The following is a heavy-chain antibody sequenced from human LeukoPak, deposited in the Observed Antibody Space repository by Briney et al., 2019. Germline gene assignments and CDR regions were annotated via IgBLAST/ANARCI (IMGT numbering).Heavy chain of an antibody. CDR1: GFTFSSYW. J-gene: IGHJ1*01. D-gene: IGHD3-10*01. Sequence: GGSLRLSCAASGFTFSSYWMCWVRQAPGKGLEWVANIKQDGSEKYYVDSVKGRFTISRDNAKNSLYLQMNSLRAEDTAVYYCARRRITMVRGVIIGEYFQHWGQGTLVTVSS. V-gene: IGHV3-7*01. CDR3: ARRRITMVRGVIIGEYFQH. CDR2: IKQDGSEK.